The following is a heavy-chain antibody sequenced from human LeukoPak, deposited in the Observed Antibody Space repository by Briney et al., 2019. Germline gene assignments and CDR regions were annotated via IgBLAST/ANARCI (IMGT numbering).Heavy chain of an antibody. CDR2: INSDGSST. J-gene: IGHJ3*02. CDR3: ASRYYDSSGYYLDAFDI. V-gene: IGHV3-74*01. CDR1: GFTVSSIY. Sequence: GGSLRLSCAASGFTVSSIYMTWVRQAPGKGLVWVSRINSDGSSTSYADSVKGRFTISRDNAKNTLYLQMNSLRAEDTAVYYCASRYYDSSGYYLDAFDIWGQGTMVTVSS. D-gene: IGHD3-22*01.